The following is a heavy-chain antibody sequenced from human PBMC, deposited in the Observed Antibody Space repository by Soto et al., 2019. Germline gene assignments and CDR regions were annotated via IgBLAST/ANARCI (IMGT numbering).Heavy chain of an antibody. CDR1: GGSISSSSYY. CDR2: IYYSGST. D-gene: IGHD3-9*01. V-gene: IGHV4-39*01. J-gene: IGHJ6*02. CDR3: ARLDYFDWLRYYYYGMDV. Sequence: TSETLSLTCTVSGGSISSSSYYWGWIRQPPGKGLEWIGSIYYSGSTYYNPSLKSRVTISVDTSKNQFSLKLSSVTAADTAVYYCARLDYFDWLRYYYYGMDVWGQGTTVTVSS.